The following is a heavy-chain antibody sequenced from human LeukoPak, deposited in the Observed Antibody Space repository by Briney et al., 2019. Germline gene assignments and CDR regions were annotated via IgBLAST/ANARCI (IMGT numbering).Heavy chain of an antibody. D-gene: IGHD5-12*01. CDR1: GGPISSYY. Sequence: SETLSLPCTVSGGPISSYYWIWIRQPPGKGLEGIGYIYYSGSTHYNPSLKSRVTISVDTSKNQISLKRSSVTAADTAVYYCARYSGYDSGSYYYGMDVWGQGTTVTVSS. CDR2: IYYSGST. CDR3: ARYSGYDSGSYYYGMDV. V-gene: IGHV4-59*08. J-gene: IGHJ6*02.